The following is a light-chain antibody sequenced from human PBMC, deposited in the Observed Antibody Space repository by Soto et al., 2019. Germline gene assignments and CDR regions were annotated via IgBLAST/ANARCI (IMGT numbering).Light chain of an antibody. CDR2: EVS. J-gene: IGLJ3*02. Sequence: QSVLTQPASVSGSPGQSITISCTGTSRDVGGYNYVSWYQQHPGKAPKLMIYEVSNRPSGVSNRFSGSKSGNTASLTISGLQAEDEADYYCRSYTSSSTRVFGGGTKVTVL. CDR1: SRDVGGYNY. V-gene: IGLV2-14*01. CDR3: RSYTSSSTRV.